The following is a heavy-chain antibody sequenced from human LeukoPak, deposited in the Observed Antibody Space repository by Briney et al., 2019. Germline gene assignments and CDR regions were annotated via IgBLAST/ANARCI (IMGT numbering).Heavy chain of an antibody. CDR1: GDSITSYY. J-gene: IGHJ6*03. Sequence: SETLSLTCTVSGDSITSYYWSWMRQPSGKGLEWIGYIYYSGSTNYNPSLKSRVTISVDTSKNQFSLKLSSVTAADTAVYYCARGGYDRYYYMDVWGKGTTVTVSS. D-gene: IGHD5-12*01. CDR2: IYYSGST. CDR3: ARGGYDRYYYMDV. V-gene: IGHV4-59*01.